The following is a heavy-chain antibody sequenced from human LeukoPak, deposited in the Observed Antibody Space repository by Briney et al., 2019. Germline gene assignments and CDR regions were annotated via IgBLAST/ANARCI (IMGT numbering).Heavy chain of an antibody. CDR3: ARESPVYYGSGSYYTD. Sequence: GGSLRLSCAASGFTFSSYSMNWVRQAPGKGLEWVSSISSSSSTIYYADSVKGRFTISRDNAKNSLYLQMNSLRAEDTAVYYCARESPVYYGSGSYYTDWGQGTLVTVSS. CDR2: ISSSSSTI. V-gene: IGHV3-48*01. D-gene: IGHD3-10*01. CDR1: GFTFSSYS. J-gene: IGHJ4*02.